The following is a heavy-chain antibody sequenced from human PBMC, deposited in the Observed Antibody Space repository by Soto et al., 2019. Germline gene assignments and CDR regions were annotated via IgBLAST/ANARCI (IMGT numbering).Heavy chain of an antibody. CDR3: ARESYYNPGLLVY. D-gene: IGHD3-10*01. Sequence: ASVKVSCKASGGTFSSYAISWVRQAPGQGLEWMGGIIPIFGTANYAQKFQGRVTITADESTSTAYMELSSLRSEDTAVYYCARESYYNPGLLVYCGQRTLVTVSS. CDR2: IIPIFGTA. J-gene: IGHJ4*02. CDR1: GGTFSSYA. V-gene: IGHV1-69*13.